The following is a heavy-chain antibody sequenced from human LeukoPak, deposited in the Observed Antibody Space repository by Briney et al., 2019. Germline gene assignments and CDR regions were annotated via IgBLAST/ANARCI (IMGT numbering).Heavy chain of an antibody. V-gene: IGHV3-48*04. J-gene: IGHJ4*02. Sequence: GGSLRLSCAASGFTFSAYNMIWVRQAPGKGLEWLSYISGSSSAICYADSVQGRFTISRDNAKNSLYLQMNSLRAEDTAVYYCASPLRDYPNYWGQGTLVTVSS. CDR2: ISGSSSAI. D-gene: IGHD4-17*01. CDR3: ASPLRDYPNY. CDR1: GFTFSAYN.